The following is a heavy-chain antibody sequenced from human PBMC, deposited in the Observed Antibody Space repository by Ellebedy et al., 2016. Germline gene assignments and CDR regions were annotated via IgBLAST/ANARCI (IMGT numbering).Heavy chain of an antibody. CDR3: TRGVPDYYGSGSYDV. CDR1: GFTFSNAW. V-gene: IGHV3-15*01. D-gene: IGHD3-10*01. J-gene: IGHJ6*02. Sequence: GESLKISXAASGFTFSNAWMSWVRQAPGKGLEWVGRIKSKTDGGTTDYAAPVKGRFTISRDDSKNTLYLQMNSLKTEDTAVYYCTRGVPDYYGSGSYDVWGQGTTVTVSS. CDR2: IKSKTDGGTT.